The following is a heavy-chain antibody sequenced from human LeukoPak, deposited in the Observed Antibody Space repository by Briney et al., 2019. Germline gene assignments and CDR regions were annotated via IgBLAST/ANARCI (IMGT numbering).Heavy chain of an antibody. CDR1: GFTFSSYS. V-gene: IGHV3-21*01. Sequence: PGGSLRLSCAASGFTFSSYSMNWVRQAPGKGLEWVSSISSSSSYIYYADSVKGRFTISRDNAKNSLYLQMNSLRAEDTAVYYCARAQNRDYCSSTSCYAFFYYGMDVWGKGTTVTVSP. J-gene: IGHJ6*04. CDR3: ARAQNRDYCSSTSCYAFFYYGMDV. CDR2: ISSSSSYI. D-gene: IGHD2-2*01.